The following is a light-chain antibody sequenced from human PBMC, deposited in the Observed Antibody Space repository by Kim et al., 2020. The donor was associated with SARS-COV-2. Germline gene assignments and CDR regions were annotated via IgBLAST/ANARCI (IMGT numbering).Light chain of an antibody. CDR3: QQANSFPRT. CDR1: QSIINW. Sequence: ASVGDRVTITCRASQSIINWLAWYQQKPGKAPKLLIYAASSLQSGVPSRFSGSGSGTDFTLTISSLQAEDFATYYCQQANSFPRTFGQGTKVDIK. CDR2: AAS. V-gene: IGKV1D-12*01. J-gene: IGKJ1*01.